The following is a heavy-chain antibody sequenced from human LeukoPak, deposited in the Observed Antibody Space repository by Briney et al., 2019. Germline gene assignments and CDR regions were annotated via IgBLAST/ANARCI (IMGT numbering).Heavy chain of an antibody. CDR1: GYSFTNYW. CDR3: ARHGVFCGGDCYSGFEY. Sequence: GESLKISCKGSGYSFTNYWIGWVRQMPGKGLEWMGIIYPGDSDTRYSPSFQCQVTISTDKSISTAYLQWSSLKASDTAMYYCARHGVFCGGDCYSGFEYWGQGPLVTVSS. CDR2: IYPGDSDT. V-gene: IGHV5-51*01. D-gene: IGHD2-21*02. J-gene: IGHJ4*02.